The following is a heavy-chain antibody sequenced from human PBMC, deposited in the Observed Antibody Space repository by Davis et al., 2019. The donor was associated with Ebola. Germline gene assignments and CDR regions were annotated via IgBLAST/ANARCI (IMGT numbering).Heavy chain of an antibody. CDR2: ISTSSSYI. V-gene: IGHV3-21*01. CDR3: ARGVWFGELNHYYYMDV. CDR1: GFTFSSYY. Sequence: PGGSLRLSCAASGFTFSSYYMNWVRQAPGKGLEWVSSISTSSSYIYYADSVKGRFTISRDNAKNSLYLQMNSLRAEDTAVYYCARGVWFGELNHYYYMDVWGEGTTVTVSS. J-gene: IGHJ6*03. D-gene: IGHD3-10*01.